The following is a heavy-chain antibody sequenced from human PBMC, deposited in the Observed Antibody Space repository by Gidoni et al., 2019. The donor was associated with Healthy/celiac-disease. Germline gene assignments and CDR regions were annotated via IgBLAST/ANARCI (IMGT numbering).Heavy chain of an antibody. V-gene: IGHV3-30-3*01. CDR3: ARSYGGYYYYGMDV. D-gene: IGHD1-26*01. CDR2: ISYDGSNK. CDR1: GFTFSSSA. Sequence: QVQLVESGGGVVQPGRSLRLSCAASGFTFSSSAMHWVRQAPGKGLEWVAVISYDGSNKYYADSVKGRFTISRDNSKNTLYLQMNSLRAEDTAVYYCARSYGGYYYYGMDVWGQGTTVTVSS. J-gene: IGHJ6*02.